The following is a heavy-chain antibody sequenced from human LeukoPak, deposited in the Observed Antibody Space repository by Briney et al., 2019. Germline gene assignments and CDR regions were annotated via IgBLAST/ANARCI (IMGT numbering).Heavy chain of an antibody. J-gene: IGHJ4*02. Sequence: GGSLRLSCAASGFTFSAYGMHWVRQAPGKGLEWVAVIWFNGSNKYYADSVKGRFTISRDNSKNTLYLQMNSLRAEDTAVYYCASAAGPFDNWGQGTLVTVSS. CDR1: GFTFSAYG. CDR3: ASAAGPFDN. D-gene: IGHD6-13*01. V-gene: IGHV3-33*01. CDR2: IWFNGSNK.